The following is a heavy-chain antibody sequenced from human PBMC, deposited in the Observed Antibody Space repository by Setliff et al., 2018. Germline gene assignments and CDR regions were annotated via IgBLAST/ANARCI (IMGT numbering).Heavy chain of an antibody. V-gene: IGHV1-18*01. CDR2: ISPYTGNT. CDR3: SRLVRYCTTTSCQRASGGEF. Sequence: ASVKVSCKTSGYTFNDYGISWVRQAPGQGLEWMGWISPYTGNTNYAPKVHGRVTLTTDTSTSTASMELRSLGSDDTAVYYCSRLVRYCTTTSCQRASGGEFWGQGTLVTVS. CDR1: GYTFNDYG. D-gene: IGHD2-8*01. J-gene: IGHJ4*02.